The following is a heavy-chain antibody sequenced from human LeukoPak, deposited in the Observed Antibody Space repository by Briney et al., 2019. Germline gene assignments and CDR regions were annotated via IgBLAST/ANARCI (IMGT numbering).Heavy chain of an antibody. CDR1: GFTVSNNY. J-gene: IGHJ4*02. D-gene: IGHD6-13*01. CDR2: INHSGST. CDR3: ARGASSFLDRIALSYYFDY. Sequence: GSLRLSCAASGFTVSNNYLSWVRQPPGKGLEWIGEINHSGSTNYNPSLKSRVTISVDTSKNQFSLKLSSVTAADTAVYYCARGASSFLDRIALSYYFDYWGQGTLVTVSS. V-gene: IGHV4-34*01.